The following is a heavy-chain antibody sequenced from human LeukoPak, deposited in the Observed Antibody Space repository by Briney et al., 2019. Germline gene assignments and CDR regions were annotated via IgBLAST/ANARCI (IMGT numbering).Heavy chain of an antibody. CDR3: ARGEFMGYYYYYYMDV. D-gene: IGHD1-26*01. Sequence: ASVKVSCKASGYTFTSYGISWVRQAPGQGLEWMGWISAYNGNTNYAQKLQGRVTMTTDTSTSTAYMELRSLRAEDTAVYYCARGEFMGYYYYYYMDVWGKGTTVTISS. V-gene: IGHV1-18*01. CDR2: ISAYNGNT. CDR1: GYTFTSYG. J-gene: IGHJ6*03.